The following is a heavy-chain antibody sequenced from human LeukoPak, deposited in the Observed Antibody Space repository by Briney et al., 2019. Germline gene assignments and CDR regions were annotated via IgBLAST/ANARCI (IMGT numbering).Heavy chain of an antibody. CDR2: IGTSSSYL. CDR3: ARRATFERGSSYGLDY. D-gene: IGHD5-18*01. Sequence: GWSLRLSCPASGFTFSSSWMTWLRPPPGKGLEWVSSIGTSSSYLYHAHSVTGRFTISRDNAKNSLYLQMSRLRAEDTAVYYCARRATFERGSSYGLDYWGQGTLVTVSS. J-gene: IGHJ4*02. V-gene: IGHV3-21*01. CDR1: GFTFSSSW.